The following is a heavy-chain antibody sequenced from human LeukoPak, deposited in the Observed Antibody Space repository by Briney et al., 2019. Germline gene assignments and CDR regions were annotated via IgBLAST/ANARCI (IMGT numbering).Heavy chain of an antibody. Sequence: GGSLRLSCAASGFTFSSYAMHWVRQAPGKGLEWVAVISYDGSNKYYADSVKGRFTISRVNSKNTLYLQMNSLRAEDTAVYYCARYSSGHFDYWGQGTLVTVSS. D-gene: IGHD6-19*01. CDR3: ARYSSGHFDY. CDR1: GFTFSSYA. CDR2: ISYDGSNK. V-gene: IGHV3-30-3*01. J-gene: IGHJ4*02.